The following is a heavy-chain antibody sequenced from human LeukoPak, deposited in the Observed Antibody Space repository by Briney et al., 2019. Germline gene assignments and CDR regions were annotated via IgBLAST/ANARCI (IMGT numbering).Heavy chain of an antibody. D-gene: IGHD3-10*01. CDR3: AKFAGYGSGSYPSQDYYYYGMDV. J-gene: IGHJ6*02. CDR1: GFTFSSYS. CDR2: ISSSSSYI. Sequence: GGSLRLSCAASGFTFSSYSMNWVRRAPGKGLEWVSSISSSSSYIYYADSVKGRFTISRDNAKNSLYLQMNSLRAEDTAVYYCAKFAGYGSGSYPSQDYYYYGMDVWGQGTTVTVSS. V-gene: IGHV3-21*01.